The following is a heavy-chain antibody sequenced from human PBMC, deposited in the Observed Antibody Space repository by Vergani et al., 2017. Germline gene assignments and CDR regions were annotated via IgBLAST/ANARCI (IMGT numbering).Heavy chain of an antibody. CDR1: GYTFTSYY. CDR3: ARANYDCWSGYPTGYYYYMDV. V-gene: IGHV1-46*01. Sequence: QVQLVQSGAEVKKPGASVKVSCKASGYTFTSYYMHWVRQAPGQGLEWMGIINPSGGSTSYAQKFQGRVTMTRDTSTSTVYMELSSLRSEDTAVYYCARANYDCWSGYPTGYYYYMDVWGKGTTVTVSS. J-gene: IGHJ6*03. CDR2: INPSGGST. D-gene: IGHD3-3*01.